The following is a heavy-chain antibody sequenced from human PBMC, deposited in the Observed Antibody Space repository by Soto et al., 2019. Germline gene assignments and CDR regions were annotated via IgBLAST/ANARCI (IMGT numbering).Heavy chain of an antibody. Sequence: SETLSLTCTVSGGSISSSSYYWGWIRQPPGKGLEWIGSIYYSGSTYYNPSLKSRVTISVDTSKNQFSLKLSSVTAADTAVYYCARAPSVGATHYYYYYGMDVWGQGTTVTVSS. V-gene: IGHV4-39*01. CDR2: IYYSGST. CDR1: GGSISSSSYY. D-gene: IGHD1-26*01. CDR3: ARAPSVGATHYYYYYGMDV. J-gene: IGHJ6*02.